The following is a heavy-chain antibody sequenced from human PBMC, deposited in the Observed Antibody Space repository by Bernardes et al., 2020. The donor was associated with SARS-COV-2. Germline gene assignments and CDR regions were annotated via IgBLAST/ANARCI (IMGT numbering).Heavy chain of an antibody. CDR1: GVTVTGNH. J-gene: IGHJ4*02. CDR3: ARDRGGDGYSHFDL. CDR2: IYRGGSV. V-gene: IGHV3-53*01. D-gene: IGHD5-18*01. Sequence: GGSLRLSCAAAGVTVTGNHMHWVRQAPGKGLEWISVIYRGGSVYYADSVRGRFTISRDNSQNTVFLQISSLRAEDTTVYYCARDRGGDGYSHFDLWGQGTLVTVSS.